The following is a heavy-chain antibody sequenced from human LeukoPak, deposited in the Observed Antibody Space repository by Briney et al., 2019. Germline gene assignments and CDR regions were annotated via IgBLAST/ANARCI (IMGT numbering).Heavy chain of an antibody. V-gene: IGHV4-61*02. D-gene: IGHD6-6*01. CDR1: GGSISSGSYY. CDR2: IYTSGST. Sequence: SETLSLTCTVSGGSISSGSYYWSWIRQPAGKGLEWIGRIYTSGSTNYNPSLKSRVTMSVDTSKNQFSLKLSSVTAADTAVYYCARDFRRYYYYMDVWGKGTTVTVSS. J-gene: IGHJ6*03. CDR3: ARDFRRYYYYMDV.